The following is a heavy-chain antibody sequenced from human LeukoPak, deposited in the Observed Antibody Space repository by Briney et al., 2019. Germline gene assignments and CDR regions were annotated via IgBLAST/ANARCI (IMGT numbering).Heavy chain of an antibody. CDR2: IYYSGST. CDR3: ARGLQSSGYSDYYFDY. D-gene: IGHD3-22*01. V-gene: IGHV4-39*07. Sequence: SETLSLTCTVSGGSISSSSYYWGWIRQPPGKGLEWIGSIYYSGSTYYNPSLKSRVTISVDTSKNQFSLKLSSVTAADTAVYYCARGLQSSGYSDYYFDYWGQGTLVTVFS. CDR1: GGSISSSSYY. J-gene: IGHJ4*02.